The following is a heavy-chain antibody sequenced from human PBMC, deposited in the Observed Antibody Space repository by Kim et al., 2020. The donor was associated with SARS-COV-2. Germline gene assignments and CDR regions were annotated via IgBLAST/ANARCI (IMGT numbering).Heavy chain of an antibody. CDR1: GGSFSGYY. J-gene: IGHJ5*02. CDR3: ARVVRGPKRGGRYNWFDP. V-gene: IGHV4-34*01. CDR2: INHSGST. D-gene: IGHD3-10*01. Sequence: SETLSRTCAVYGGSFSGYYWSWIRQPPGKGLEWIGEINHSGSTNFNPSLKSRVTMSVDTSKNQFSLKLSSVTAADTALYYCARVVRGPKRGGRYNWFDPWGQGTLVTVSS.